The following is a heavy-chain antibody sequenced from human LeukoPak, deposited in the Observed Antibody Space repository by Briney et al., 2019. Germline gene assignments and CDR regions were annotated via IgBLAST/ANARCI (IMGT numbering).Heavy chain of an antibody. CDR1: GFTFSNAW. Sequence: GGSLRLSCAASGFTFSNAWMSWVRQAPGKGLEWVGRIKSKTDGGTTDYAAPVKGRFTISRDDSKNTLYLQMNSLKTEDTAVYYCTTGPDSSSWYEYYYYYMDVWGKGTTVTVSS. CDR3: TTGPDSSSWYEYYYYYMDV. V-gene: IGHV3-15*01. D-gene: IGHD6-13*01. J-gene: IGHJ6*03. CDR2: IKSKTDGGTT.